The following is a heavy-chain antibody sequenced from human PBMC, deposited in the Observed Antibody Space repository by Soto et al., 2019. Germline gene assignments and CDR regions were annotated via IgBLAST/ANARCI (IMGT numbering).Heavy chain of an antibody. CDR3: TREYYDILTGSFYGMDV. D-gene: IGHD3-9*01. CDR1: GFTFSSYG. CDR2: IWYDGSNK. Sequence: PGGSLRLSCAASGFTFSSYGVHWVRQAPGKGLEWVAVIWYDGSNKYYADSVKGRFTISRDNSKNTLYLQMNSLRAEDTAVYYCTREYYDILTGSFYGMDVWGQGTTVTVSS. V-gene: IGHV3-33*01. J-gene: IGHJ6*02.